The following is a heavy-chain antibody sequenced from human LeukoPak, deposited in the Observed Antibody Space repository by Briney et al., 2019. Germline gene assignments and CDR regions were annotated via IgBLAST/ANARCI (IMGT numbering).Heavy chain of an antibody. V-gene: IGHV3-21*01. Sequence: GGSLRLSCAASGFTFSTYIMNWVRQAPGKGLEWVSSISSSSYIYYADSVKGRFTISRDNAKNALYLQMNSLRAEDTAVYYCARAHRSSWYGFGFWGQGTLVTVSS. CDR2: ISSSSYI. J-gene: IGHJ4*02. CDR3: ARAHRSSWYGFGF. CDR1: GFTFSTYI. D-gene: IGHD6-13*01.